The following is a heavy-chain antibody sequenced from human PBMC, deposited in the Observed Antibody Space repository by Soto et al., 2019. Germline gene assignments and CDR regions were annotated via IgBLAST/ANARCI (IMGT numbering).Heavy chain of an antibody. J-gene: IGHJ4*02. Sequence: EVQLVESGGGLVQPGRSLRLSCAASGFTFDDYAMHWVRQAPGKGLELVSGISWNSGSIGYADSVKGRFTISRDNAKNSLYLQMNSLRAEDTALYYCAIHGSMAGYADFDYWGQGTLVTVSS. CDR3: AIHGSMAGYADFDY. V-gene: IGHV3-9*01. CDR1: GFTFDDYA. D-gene: IGHD6-19*01. CDR2: ISWNSGSI.